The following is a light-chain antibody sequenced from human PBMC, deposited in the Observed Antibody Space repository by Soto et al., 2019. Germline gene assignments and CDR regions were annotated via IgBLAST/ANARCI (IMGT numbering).Light chain of an antibody. V-gene: IGKV3-11*01. J-gene: IGKJ5*01. CDR1: QSVSSY. CDR2: DAS. CDR3: QQRSNWPPIP. Sequence: MVLTQSPATLSLSPGERATLSCRASQSVSSYLAWYQQKPGQAPRLLIYDASNRATGIPARFSGSGSGTDFTLTIISLEPEDFAVYYCQQRSNWPPIPFGQGTRLEIK.